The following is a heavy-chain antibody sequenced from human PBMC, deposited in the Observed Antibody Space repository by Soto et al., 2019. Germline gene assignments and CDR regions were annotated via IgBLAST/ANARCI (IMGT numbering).Heavy chain of an antibody. CDR3: AKASAGYSGGWHDMEF. CDR1: GFSFDDYA. V-gene: IGHV3-9*01. J-gene: IGHJ6*02. D-gene: IGHD1-26*01. CDR2: ISWNGDII. Sequence: GGSLRLSCAASGFSFDDYATHWVRQAPGKGLEWVSGISWNGDIIGYADFVQGRFIISRDNAKLYLQMNSLRTEDTAFYYCAKASAGYSGGWHDMEFWGQGTTVTVSS.